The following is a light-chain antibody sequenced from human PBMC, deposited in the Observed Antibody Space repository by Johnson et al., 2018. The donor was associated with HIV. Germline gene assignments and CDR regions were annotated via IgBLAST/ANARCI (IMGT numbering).Light chain of an antibody. CDR3: GTWDSSLSVSYV. CDR1: GSNIGNNY. CDR2: DNN. J-gene: IGLJ1*01. V-gene: IGLV1-51*01. Sequence: QSVLTQPPSVSAAPGQKVTISCSGNGSNIGNNYVSWYQQLPGTAPKLLIYDNNKRPSGIPDRFSGSKSGTSATLGITGLQTGDEADYYCGTWDSSLSVSYVFGTGTKVTVL.